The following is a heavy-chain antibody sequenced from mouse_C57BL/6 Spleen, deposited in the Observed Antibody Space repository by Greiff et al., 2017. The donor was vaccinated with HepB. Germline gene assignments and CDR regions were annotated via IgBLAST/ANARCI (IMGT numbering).Heavy chain of an antibody. CDR1: GYTFTDYY. CDR3: ARSRGIYGTYFDY. V-gene: IGHV1-19*01. J-gene: IGHJ2*01. Sequence: EVQLVESGPVLVKPGASVKMSCKASGYTFTDYYMNWVKQSHGKSLEWIGVINPYNGGTSYNQKFKGKATLTVDKSSSTAYMELNSLTSEDSAVYYCARSRGIYGTYFDYWGQGTTLTVSS. CDR2: INPYNGGT. D-gene: IGHD1-1*01.